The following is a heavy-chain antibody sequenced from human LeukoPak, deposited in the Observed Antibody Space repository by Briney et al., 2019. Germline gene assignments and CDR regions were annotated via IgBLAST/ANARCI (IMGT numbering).Heavy chain of an antibody. V-gene: IGHV3-23*01. J-gene: IGHJ4*02. CDR1: GFTFSSYD. CDR2: ISGSGGST. D-gene: IGHD3-22*01. Sequence: GGSLRLSCAASGFTFSSYDMSWVRQAPGKGLEWVSAISGSGGSTYYADSVKGRFTISRDNYKNTLYLQMNSLRAEDTAVYYCARALSGYTQFDYWGQGTLVTVSS. CDR3: ARALSGYTQFDY.